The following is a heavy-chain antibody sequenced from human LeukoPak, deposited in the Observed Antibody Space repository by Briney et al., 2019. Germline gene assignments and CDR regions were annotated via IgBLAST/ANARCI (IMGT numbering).Heavy chain of an antibody. V-gene: IGHV3-53*01. CDR2: IYSGGGT. J-gene: IGHJ4*02. CDR1: GFTFSSYS. Sequence: GGSLRLSCAASGFTFSSYSMNWVRQAPGKGLEWVSVIYSGGGTYYADSVKGRFTISRDNSKNTLFLQMDSLRAEDTAVYYCARGRPGYYFDYWGQGTLVTVSS. D-gene: IGHD6-13*01. CDR3: ARGRPGYYFDY.